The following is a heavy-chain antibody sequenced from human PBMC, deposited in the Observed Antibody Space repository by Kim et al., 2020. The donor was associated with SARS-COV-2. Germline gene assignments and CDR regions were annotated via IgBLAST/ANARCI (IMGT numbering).Heavy chain of an antibody. D-gene: IGHD3-9*01. V-gene: IGHV7-4-1*02. J-gene: IGHJ4*02. Sequence: GKPTYAQGFTGRFVFSLDTSGSTAYLQISSLKAEDTAVYYCAREGGYDILHWGQGTLVTVSS. CDR2: GKP. CDR3: AREGGYDILH.